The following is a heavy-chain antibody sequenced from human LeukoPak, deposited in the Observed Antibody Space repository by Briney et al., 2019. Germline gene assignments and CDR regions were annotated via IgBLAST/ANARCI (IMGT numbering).Heavy chain of an antibody. CDR3: ARDPLEGSWYFDL. D-gene: IGHD5-24*01. J-gene: IGHJ2*01. Sequence: QAGGSLRLSCAASGFTLSSYAMSWVRQAPGKGLEWVSVISGSGGSTYYADSVKGRFTISRDNSKNTLYLQMNSLRAEDTAVYYCARDPLEGSWYFDLWGRGTLVTVSS. CDR2: ISGSGGST. V-gene: IGHV3-23*01. CDR1: GFTLSSYA.